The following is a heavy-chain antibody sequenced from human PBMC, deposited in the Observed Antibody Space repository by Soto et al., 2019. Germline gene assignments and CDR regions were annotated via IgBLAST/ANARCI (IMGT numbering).Heavy chain of an antibody. D-gene: IGHD3-10*01. CDR1: GGSLRNYY. J-gene: IGHJ6*02. Sequence: QVQLQESGPRLVKPSETLSLTCTVSGGSLRNYYCSWFRQPPGKGLEWVAYINYRWGIFSNPSLQSRVTMSVSTSNDQCSLMLNSVTAADTAVYYCARQGFGDLHGLVDVWGQGTTVTVSS. CDR2: INYRWGI. V-gene: IGHV4-59*08. CDR3: ARQGFGDLHGLVDV.